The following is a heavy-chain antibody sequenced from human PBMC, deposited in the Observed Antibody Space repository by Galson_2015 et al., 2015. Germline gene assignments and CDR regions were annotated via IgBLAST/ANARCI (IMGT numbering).Heavy chain of an antibody. CDR2: IKQDGSEK. Sequence: SLRLSCAASGFTFSSYWMSWVRQAPGKGLEWVANIKQDGSEKYYVDSVKGRFTISRDNAKNSLYLQMNSLRAEDTAVYYCARDYDYVWGTTGDAFDIWGQGTTVTVSS. CDR3: ARDYDYVWGTTGDAFDI. D-gene: IGHD3-16*01. CDR1: GFTFSSYW. J-gene: IGHJ3*02. V-gene: IGHV3-7*01.